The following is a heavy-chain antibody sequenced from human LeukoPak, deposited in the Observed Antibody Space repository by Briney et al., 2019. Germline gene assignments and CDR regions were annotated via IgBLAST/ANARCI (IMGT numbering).Heavy chain of an antibody. V-gene: IGHV4-61*02. CDR1: GGSIDSGGYH. Sequence: SETLSLTCSVSGGSIDSGGYHWNWIRQSPGKGLECIGRIKATESTTYNPSLKGRVTILLDKPKNQFSLTLTSVTAADTAVYYCARGFGYGSGDYSWFDSWGQGTLVSVSS. CDR3: ARGFGYGSGDYSWFDS. D-gene: IGHD3-10*01. J-gene: IGHJ5*01. CDR2: IKATEST.